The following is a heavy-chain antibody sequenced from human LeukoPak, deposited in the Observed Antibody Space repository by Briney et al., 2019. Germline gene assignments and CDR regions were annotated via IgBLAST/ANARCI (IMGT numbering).Heavy chain of an antibody. V-gene: IGHV3-30*04. CDR3: ARDMYEYYYDSSGYHYFDY. Sequence: GGSLRLSCAASGFTFSSYAMHWVRQAPGKGLEWVAVISYDGSNKYYADSVKGRFTISRDNSKNTLYLQVNSLRAEDTAVYYCARDMYEYYYDSSGYHYFDYWGQGTLVTVSS. CDR1: GFTFSSYA. J-gene: IGHJ4*02. D-gene: IGHD3-22*01. CDR2: ISYDGSNK.